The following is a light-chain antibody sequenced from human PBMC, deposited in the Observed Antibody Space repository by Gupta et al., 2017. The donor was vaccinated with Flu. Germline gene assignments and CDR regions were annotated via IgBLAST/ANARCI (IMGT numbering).Light chain of an antibody. Sequence: GQSITISCTGTSSDVGGYNYVSWYQQHPGKAPKLMIYEVSNRPSGVSNRFSGSKSGNTASLTISGLQAEDESDYYCSSYTSSKVFGGGTKLTVL. CDR1: SSDVGGYNY. CDR3: SSYTSSKV. V-gene: IGLV2-14*01. CDR2: EVS. J-gene: IGLJ3*02.